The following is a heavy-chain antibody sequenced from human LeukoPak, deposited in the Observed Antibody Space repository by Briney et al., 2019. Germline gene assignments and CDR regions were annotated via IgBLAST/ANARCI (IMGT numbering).Heavy chain of an antibody. D-gene: IGHD3-10*01. Sequence: SETLSLTXTVSGGSISSGDYYWSGIRQPPGKGLEWIGYIYYSGSTYYNPSLKSRVTISVDTSKNQFSLKLSSVTAADTAVYYCARLDSGSYVGYWGQGTLVTVSS. CDR2: IYYSGST. V-gene: IGHV4-30-4*08. CDR1: GGSISSGDYY. CDR3: ARLDSGSYVGY. J-gene: IGHJ4*02.